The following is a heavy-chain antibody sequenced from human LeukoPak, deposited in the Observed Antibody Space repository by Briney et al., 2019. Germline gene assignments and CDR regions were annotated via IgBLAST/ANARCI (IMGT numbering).Heavy chain of an antibody. D-gene: IGHD4-11*01. V-gene: IGHV1-18*01. CDR3: ARRSSGSNPYYYYGMDV. CDR1: GYTFTSYG. Sequence: ASVKVSCKASGYTFTSYGISWVRQAPGQGLEWMGWISAYNGNTNYAQKLQGRVTMTTDTSTSTAYMEPRSLRSDDTAVYYCARRSSGSNPYYYYGMDVWGQGTTVTVSS. CDR2: ISAYNGNT. J-gene: IGHJ6*02.